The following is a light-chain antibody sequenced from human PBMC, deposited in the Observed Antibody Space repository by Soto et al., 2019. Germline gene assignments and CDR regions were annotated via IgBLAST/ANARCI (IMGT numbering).Light chain of an antibody. CDR3: HQYYTWPRT. CDR1: QTVTTD. CDR2: GAS. V-gene: IGKV3-15*01. Sequence: EIVMTQSPVTLSVSPGERATPSGGASQTVTTDLAWYQQKPGQAPRLVIHGASTRATDFPARFSGSGSGTEFTRTISSLQSEDIAVYYCHQYYTWPRTCGQGTKVDIK. J-gene: IGKJ1*01.